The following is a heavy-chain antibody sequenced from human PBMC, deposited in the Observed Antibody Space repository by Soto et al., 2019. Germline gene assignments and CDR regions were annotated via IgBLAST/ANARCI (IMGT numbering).Heavy chain of an antibody. Sequence: ASVKVSCKVSGYTLTELSMHWVRQAPGKRLEWMGCFDPEDGETIYSQKFQGRVTITRDTSTSTAYMELSSLRSEDTAVYYCARVGPPADPWGQGTLVTVSS. J-gene: IGHJ5*02. CDR2: FDPEDGET. CDR3: ARVGPPADP. V-gene: IGHV1-24*01. CDR1: GYTLTELS.